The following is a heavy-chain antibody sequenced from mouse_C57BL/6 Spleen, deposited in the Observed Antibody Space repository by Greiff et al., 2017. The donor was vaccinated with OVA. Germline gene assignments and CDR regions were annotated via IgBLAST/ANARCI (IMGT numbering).Heavy chain of an antibody. CDR3: ARDTTVVAPFAY. Sequence: EVQLVESGGGLVKPGGSLKLSCAASGFTFSDYGMHWVRQAPEKGLEWVAYISSGSSTIYYADTVKGRFTIYRDNAKNALFLQITSLRSEDTAMYYCARDTTVVAPFAYWGQGTLVTVSA. J-gene: IGHJ3*01. D-gene: IGHD1-1*01. CDR1: GFTFSDYG. CDR2: ISSGSSTI. V-gene: IGHV5-17*01.